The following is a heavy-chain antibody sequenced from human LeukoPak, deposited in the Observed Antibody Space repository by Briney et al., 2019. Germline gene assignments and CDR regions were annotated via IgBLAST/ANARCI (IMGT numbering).Heavy chain of an antibody. CDR2: IYTSWST. CDR1: GGSISSYY. D-gene: IGHD3-16*01. J-gene: IGHJ6*02. CDR3: ARDGWGQGEEGGRLYHYYYYGMDV. Sequence: PSETLSLTCTVSGGSISSYYWSWIRQPAGKGLEWIGRIYTSWSTNYNPSLKSRVTMSVDTSKNQFSLKLSSVTAADTAVYYWARDGWGQGEEGGRLYHYYYYGMDVWGQGTTVTVSS. V-gene: IGHV4-4*07.